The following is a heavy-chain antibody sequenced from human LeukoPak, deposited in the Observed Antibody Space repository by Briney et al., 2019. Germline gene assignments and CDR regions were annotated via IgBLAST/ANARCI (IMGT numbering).Heavy chain of an antibody. D-gene: IGHD3-22*01. CDR2: ISAYNGNT. J-gene: IGHJ6*03. Sequence: EASVKVSCKASGYTFTSYGISWVRQAPGQGLEWMGWISAYNGNTNYAQKLQGRVTMTTDTSTSTAYMELRSLRSDDTAVYYCARVSLYDGSGYYLGSDYYYYMDVWGRGTTVTVSS. CDR3: ARVSLYDGSGYYLGSDYYYYMDV. V-gene: IGHV1-18*01. CDR1: GYTFTSYG.